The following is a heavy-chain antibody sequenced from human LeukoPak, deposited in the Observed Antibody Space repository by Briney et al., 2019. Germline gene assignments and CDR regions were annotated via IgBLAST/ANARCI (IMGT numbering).Heavy chain of an antibody. CDR1: GYTLTSYY. Sequence: ASVKVSCKASGYTLTSYYMHWVRQAPGQGLEWMGIINPSGGSTSYAQKFQGRVTMTRDTSTSTVYMELSSLRSEDTAVYYCARTDHYGGNLQLFDYWGQGTLVTVSS. J-gene: IGHJ4*02. CDR2: INPSGGST. CDR3: ARTDHYGGNLQLFDY. D-gene: IGHD4-23*01. V-gene: IGHV1-46*01.